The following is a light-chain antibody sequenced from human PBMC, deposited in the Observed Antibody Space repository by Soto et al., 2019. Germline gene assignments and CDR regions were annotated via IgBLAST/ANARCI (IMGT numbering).Light chain of an antibody. V-gene: IGLV1-51*01. CDR2: DDN. Sequence: QSVLTQPATVSAAPGQKVTISCSGSSSNIGANSISWYQQFPGTAPNLLMYDDNKRPPSIHARCSCSNSGTSATPGITGFQSVDEADYYCGSWAGRPSAYVFGTGTTVTVL. CDR3: GSWAGRPSAYV. CDR1: SSNIGANS. J-gene: IGLJ1*01.